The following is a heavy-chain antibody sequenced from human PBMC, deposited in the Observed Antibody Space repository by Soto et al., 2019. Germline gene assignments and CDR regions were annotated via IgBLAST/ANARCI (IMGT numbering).Heavy chain of an antibody. V-gene: IGHV5-51*01. CDR3: ARRPVITVTTSQDYYGMDV. Sequence: ELLKISYKGSWYNFTNFCIGWVRQMPGKGLEWMGIIYPGDSDTRYSPSFQGQVTISADKSISTAYLQWSSLKASDTAMYYCARRPVITVTTSQDYYGMDVWGQGTTVTVSS. D-gene: IGHD4-4*01. CDR2: IYPGDSDT. J-gene: IGHJ6*02. CDR1: WYNFTNFC.